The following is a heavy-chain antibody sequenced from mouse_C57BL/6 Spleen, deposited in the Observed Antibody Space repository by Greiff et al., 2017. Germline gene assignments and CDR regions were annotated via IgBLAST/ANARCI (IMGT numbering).Heavy chain of an antibody. CDR1: GYTFTDYY. CDR2: INPNNGGT. D-gene: IGHD3-3*01. V-gene: IGHV1-26*01. CDR3: ARRDYYFDY. J-gene: IGHJ2*01. Sequence: EVQLQQSGPELVKPGASVKISCKASGYTFTDYYMNWVKQSHGKSLEWIGDINPNNGGTSYNQKFKGKATLTVDKSSSTAYMELRSLTSEDSAVYYCARRDYYFDYGGQGTTLTVSS.